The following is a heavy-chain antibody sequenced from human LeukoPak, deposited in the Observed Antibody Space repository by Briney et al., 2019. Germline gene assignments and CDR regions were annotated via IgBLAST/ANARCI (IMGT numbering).Heavy chain of an antibody. CDR1: GFPFSSYA. Sequence: GSLKLSCAASGFPFSSYAMSWVRPAPGKGLEWVSAISGSGGSTYYADSVKGRFTISRDNSKNTLYLQMNSLRAEDTAVYYCASRYSSSWYYFDYWGQGTLVTVSS. CDR3: ASRYSSSWYYFDY. J-gene: IGHJ4*02. V-gene: IGHV3-23*01. CDR2: ISGSGGST. D-gene: IGHD6-13*01.